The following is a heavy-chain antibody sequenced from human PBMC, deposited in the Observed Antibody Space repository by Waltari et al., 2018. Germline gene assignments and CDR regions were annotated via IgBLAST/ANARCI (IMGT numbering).Heavy chain of an antibody. Sequence: QVTLKESGPVLLKPKETLTLTCTVSGFSLSNARMGVSWIRPPLGNALEGLAHIFANDEKSYSTSLKSRLTISKDTSKSQVVLTMTNMDPVDTATYYGARIPGTHSGYDSGTGYDAFDIWGQGTMVTVSS. CDR1: GFSLSNARMG. V-gene: IGHV2-26*01. CDR2: IFANDEK. D-gene: IGHD5-12*01. CDR3: ARIPGTHSGYDSGTGYDAFDI. J-gene: IGHJ3*02.